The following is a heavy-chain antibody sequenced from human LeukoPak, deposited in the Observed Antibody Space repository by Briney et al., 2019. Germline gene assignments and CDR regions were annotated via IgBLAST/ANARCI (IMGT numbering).Heavy chain of an antibody. CDR3: ARSGYYTPHYFDY. V-gene: IGHV4-4*02. Sequence: SETLSLTCAVSGGSISSGNWWSWVRQPPGKGLEWIGDIYHSGSTNYNPSLKSRVTISVDKSKNQFSLNLNSVTAADTAVYYCARSGYYTPHYFDYWGQGTLVTVSS. CDR2: IYHSGST. D-gene: IGHD3-3*01. J-gene: IGHJ4*02. CDR1: GGSISSGNW.